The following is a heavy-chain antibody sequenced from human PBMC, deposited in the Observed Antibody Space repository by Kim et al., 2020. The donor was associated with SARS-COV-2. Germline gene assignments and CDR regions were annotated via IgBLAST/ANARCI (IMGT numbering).Heavy chain of an antibody. V-gene: IGHV3-30*04. CDR3: ARAESSVLWFGELLDY. D-gene: IGHD3-10*01. Sequence: GGSLRLSCAASGFTFSTYAMHWVRQAPGKGLEWVAVISYDGNNKFYADSVKGRFTISRDNSKNTLYLQLNSLRAEDTAVYYCARAESSVLWFGELLDYWGQGTLVTVSS. J-gene: IGHJ4*02. CDR1: GFTFSTYA. CDR2: ISYDGNNK.